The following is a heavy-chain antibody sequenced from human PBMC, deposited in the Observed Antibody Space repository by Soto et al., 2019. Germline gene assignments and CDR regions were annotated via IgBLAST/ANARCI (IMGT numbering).Heavy chain of an antibody. J-gene: IGHJ4*02. CDR2: IFYSGNT. Sequence: PSETLSLTCTVSGGSISSSSYYWGWIRQPPGKGLEWIGSIFYSGNTYYNPSLKSRVTISVDTSKNQFSLKLSSVTAADTAVYYCARLLGLTDYFDYWGQGTLVTVSS. CDR1: GGSISSSSYY. V-gene: IGHV4-39*01. CDR3: ARLLGLTDYFDY. D-gene: IGHD7-27*01.